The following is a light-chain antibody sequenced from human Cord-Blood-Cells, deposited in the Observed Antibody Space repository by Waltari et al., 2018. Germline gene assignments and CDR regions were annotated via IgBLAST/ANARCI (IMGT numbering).Light chain of an antibody. CDR2: KDS. CDR1: ALPKQY. CDR3: QSADSSGTYWV. J-gene: IGLJ3*02. V-gene: IGLV3-25*03. Sequence: SYELTQPPSVSVSPGQTARITCSGDALPKQYAYWYQQKPGQAPVLVIYKDSERPSGIPVRFSGSSSGTTVTLTISGGQAEDEADYYCQSADSSGTYWVFGGGTKLTVL.